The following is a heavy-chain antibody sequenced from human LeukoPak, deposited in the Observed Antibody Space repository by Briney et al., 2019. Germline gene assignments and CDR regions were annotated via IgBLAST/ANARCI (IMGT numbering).Heavy chain of an antibody. CDR2: IYSGGSS. CDR1: GFTVSSDY. Sequence: GGSLRLSCAASGFTVSSDYMSWVRQAPGKGLEWVSVIYSGGSSYYADSVKGRFTISRDNSKNTLYLQMNSLRAEDTAVYYCARVGDYGGNIWFDPWGQGTLVTVSS. D-gene: IGHD4-23*01. V-gene: IGHV3-53*01. J-gene: IGHJ5*02. CDR3: ARVGDYGGNIWFDP.